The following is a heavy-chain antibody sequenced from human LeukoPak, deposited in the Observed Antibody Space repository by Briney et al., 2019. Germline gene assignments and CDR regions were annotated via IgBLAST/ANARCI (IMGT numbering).Heavy chain of an antibody. CDR1: GGSIRSYY. CDR2: IYTSGST. D-gene: IGHD6-19*01. Sequence: SETLSLTCTVSGGSIRSYYWSWIRQPARKGLEWIGRIYTSGSTNYNPSLKSRVTISVDKSKNQFSLKLSSVTAADTALYYCARASVAAPGYSDYWGQGTLVTVSS. CDR3: ARASVAAPGYSDY. V-gene: IGHV4-4*07. J-gene: IGHJ4*02.